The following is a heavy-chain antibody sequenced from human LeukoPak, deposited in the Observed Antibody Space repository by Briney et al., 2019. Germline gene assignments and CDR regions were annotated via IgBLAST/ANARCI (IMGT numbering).Heavy chain of an antibody. V-gene: IGHV3-23*01. J-gene: IGHJ4*02. D-gene: IGHD3-3*01. CDR3: AKDKSPCDCDFWSGYFAY. CDR2: ISGSGGST. Sequence: GGSLRLSCAAYGFTFSSYTMGRHRQAPGKGLEWVSAISGSGGSTYYADSVKGRFTISRDNSKNTLYLQMNSLRAEDTAVYYCAKDKSPCDCDFWSGYFAYWGQGTLVTVSS. CDR1: GFTFSSYT.